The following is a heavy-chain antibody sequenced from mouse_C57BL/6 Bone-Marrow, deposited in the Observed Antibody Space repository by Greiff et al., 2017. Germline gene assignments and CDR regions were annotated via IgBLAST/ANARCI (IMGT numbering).Heavy chain of an antibody. CDR3: VRQVYCSSSYGYFDV. D-gene: IGHD1-1*01. J-gene: IGHJ1*03. Sequence: EVKLVESGGGLVQPKGSLKLSCAASGFSFNTYAMNWVRQAPGKGLEWVARIRSKSNNYATYYADSVKDRFTISRDDSESMLYLQMNNLKTEDTAVYYCVRQVYCSSSYGYFDVWGTGTTVTVSS. CDR2: IRSKSNNYAT. CDR1: GFSFNTYA. V-gene: IGHV10-1*01.